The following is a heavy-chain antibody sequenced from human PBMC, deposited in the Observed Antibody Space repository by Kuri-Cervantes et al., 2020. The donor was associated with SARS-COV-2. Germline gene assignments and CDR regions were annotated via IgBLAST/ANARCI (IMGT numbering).Heavy chain of an antibody. D-gene: IGHD1-26*01. CDR2: ISGYNGNT. CDR3: VRDGTVGLFDY. CDR1: GYNFNISG. J-gene: IGHJ4*02. V-gene: IGHV1-18*04. Sequence: ASVKGSCKASGYNFNISGIHWVRQAPGQGLEWMGWISGYNGNTNYAQNFQGRVTMTTDTSTSTAYMELRSLRSDDTAVYYCVRDGTVGLFDYWGQGALVTVSS.